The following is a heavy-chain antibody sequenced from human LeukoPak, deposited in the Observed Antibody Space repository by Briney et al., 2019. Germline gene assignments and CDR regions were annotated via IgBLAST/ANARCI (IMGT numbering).Heavy chain of an antibody. V-gene: IGHV3-64*01. CDR1: GFTFSSYA. Sequence: GGSLRLSCAASGFTFSSYAMHWVRQAPGKGLEYVSAISSNGDSSYYANSVKGRFTISRDNSKNTLYLQMGSLRAEDMAVYYRARGHTGWFDPWGQGTLVTVSS. CDR3: ARGHTGWFDP. CDR2: ISSNGDSS. J-gene: IGHJ5*02. D-gene: IGHD2-8*02.